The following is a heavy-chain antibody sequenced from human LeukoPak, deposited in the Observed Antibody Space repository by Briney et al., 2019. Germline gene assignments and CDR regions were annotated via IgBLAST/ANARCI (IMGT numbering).Heavy chain of an antibody. CDR3: ARDRWMKAGNIWLHYGMDV. CDR1: GGSIRSDDSY. J-gene: IGHJ6*02. Sequence: SQTLSLTGSVPGGSIRSDDSYWTWIRQSPGKGLEWIGYMYYSGNTYYNPSLKSRVTISEDRSKSQISLRLASLTAADTAVYYCARDRWMKAGNIWLHYGMDVWGQGITVTVSS. CDR2: MYYSGNT. V-gene: IGHV4-30-4*01. D-gene: IGHD5-12*01.